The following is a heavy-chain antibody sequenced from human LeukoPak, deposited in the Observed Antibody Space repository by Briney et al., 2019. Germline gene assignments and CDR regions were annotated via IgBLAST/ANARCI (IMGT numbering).Heavy chain of an antibody. CDR1: GYTFTSYD. J-gene: IGHJ5*02. V-gene: IGHV1-8*01. CDR3: ARYAVVAAMNWFDP. D-gene: IGHD2-15*01. CDR2: MDPNSGNT. Sequence: GASVKVSCKASGYTFTSYDINWVRQATGQGLEWVGWMDPNSGNTGYPQKFQGRVTMTRDTSISTAYMELSSLRSEDTAVYYCARYAVVAAMNWFDPWGQGTLVIVSS.